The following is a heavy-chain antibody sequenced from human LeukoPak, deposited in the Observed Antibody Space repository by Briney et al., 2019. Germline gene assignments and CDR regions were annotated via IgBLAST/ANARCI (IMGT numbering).Heavy chain of an antibody. V-gene: IGHV1-8*02. CDR3: ARAARLRFLEWPYYYYYMDV. CDR1: GYTFTSYG. D-gene: IGHD3-3*01. CDR2: MNPNSGNT. Sequence: ASVKVSCKASGYTFTSYGISWVRQAPGQGLEWMGWMNPNSGNTGYAQKFQGRVTMTRNTSISTAYMELSSLRSEDTAVYYCARAARLRFLEWPYYYYYMDVWGKGTTVTVSS. J-gene: IGHJ6*03.